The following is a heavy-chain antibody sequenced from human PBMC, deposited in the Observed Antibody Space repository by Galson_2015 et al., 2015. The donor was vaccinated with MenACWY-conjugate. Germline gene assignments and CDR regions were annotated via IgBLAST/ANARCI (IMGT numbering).Heavy chain of an antibody. J-gene: IGHJ4*02. D-gene: IGHD1-7*01. Sequence: SLRLSRAASGFTFSSYAMSWVRQAPGKGLEWVSAISGSGGRTYYADSVKGRFTISRDNSKNTLYLQMNSLRAEDTAVYYCAKDRLADAGTIDYWGQGTLVTVSS. CDR1: GFTFSSYA. CDR3: AKDRLADAGTIDY. CDR2: ISGSGGRT. V-gene: IGHV3-23*01.